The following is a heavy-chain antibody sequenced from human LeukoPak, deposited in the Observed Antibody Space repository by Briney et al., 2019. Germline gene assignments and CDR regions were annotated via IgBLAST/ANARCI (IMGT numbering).Heavy chain of an antibody. Sequence: PGVSLRLSCAASGFTFSSYEMNWVGQAPGKGLEWVGRIKRIIDVGTTDYAAPVKGRFTVSRDDSINTLYLQMSSLKTEDTAVYYCAAQGGSGDLRYWGQGTLVTVS. V-gene: IGHV3-15*01. CDR1: GFTFSSYE. CDR2: IKRIIDVGTT. J-gene: IGHJ4*02. CDR3: AAQGGSGDLRY. D-gene: IGHD4-17*01.